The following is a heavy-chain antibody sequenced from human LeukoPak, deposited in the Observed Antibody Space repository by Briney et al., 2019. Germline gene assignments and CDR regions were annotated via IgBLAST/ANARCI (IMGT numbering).Heavy chain of an antibody. CDR2: IKQDGSER. Sequence: GGSLRLSCAASGFTFSSYWMSWVRQAPGEGLEWVANIKQDGSERYYVDSVKGRFTISRDNAKNSLYLQMNSLRAEDTAVYYCARDHPYYYDSSGYWHDCWGQGTLVTVSS. D-gene: IGHD3-22*01. CDR3: ARDHPYYYDSSGYWHDC. V-gene: IGHV3-7*01. CDR1: GFTFSSYW. J-gene: IGHJ4*02.